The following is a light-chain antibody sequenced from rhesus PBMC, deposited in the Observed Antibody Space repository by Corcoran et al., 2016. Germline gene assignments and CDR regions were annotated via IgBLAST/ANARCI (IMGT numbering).Light chain of an antibody. Sequence: DIQMTQSPSSLSASVGDRVTVTCRASQGISNWLAWYQQKPGKAPKLLIYRASNLETGVPSRFSGSGSGTDCTLTISSLQPEDVATYYCQQHDNSPRTFGQGTKVEIK. J-gene: IGKJ1*01. CDR2: RAS. CDR1: QGISNW. V-gene: IGKV1-69*01. CDR3: QQHDNSPRT.